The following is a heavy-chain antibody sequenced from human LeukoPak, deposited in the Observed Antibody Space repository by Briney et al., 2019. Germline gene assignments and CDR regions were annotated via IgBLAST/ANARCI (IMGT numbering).Heavy chain of an antibody. CDR3: ARLGYCSGGSCAYYYYGMDV. J-gene: IGHJ6*02. D-gene: IGHD2-15*01. CDR2: ISAYNGNT. Sequence: ASVKVSCKASGYTFTSYGISWVRQAPGQGLEWMGWISAYNGNTNYAQKLQGRVTMTTDTSTSTAYMELRSLRSDDTGVYYCARLGYCSGGSCAYYYYGMDVWGQGTTVTVSS. V-gene: IGHV1-18*01. CDR1: GYTFTSYG.